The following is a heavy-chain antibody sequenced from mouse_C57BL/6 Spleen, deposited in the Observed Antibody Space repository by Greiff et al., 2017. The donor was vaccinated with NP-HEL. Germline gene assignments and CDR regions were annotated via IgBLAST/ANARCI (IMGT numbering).Heavy chain of an antibody. D-gene: IGHD3-1*01. V-gene: IGHV1-81*01. Sequence: QVQLKQSGAELARPGASVKLSCKASGYTFTSYGISWVKQRTGQGLEWIGEIYPRSGNTYYNEKFKGKATLTADKSSSTAYMELRSLTSEDSAVYFCARGLSGYAMDYWGQGTSVTVSS. J-gene: IGHJ4*01. CDR3: ARGLSGYAMDY. CDR2: IYPRSGNT. CDR1: GYTFTSYG.